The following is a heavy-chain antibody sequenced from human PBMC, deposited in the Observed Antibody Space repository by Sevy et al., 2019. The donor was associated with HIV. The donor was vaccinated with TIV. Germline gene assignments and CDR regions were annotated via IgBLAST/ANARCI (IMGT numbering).Heavy chain of an antibody. V-gene: IGHV1-2*02. CDR1: GYIFTDYY. J-gene: IGHJ6*02. CDR3: ARLTTQPTSDLYGLDF. D-gene: IGHD4-17*01. CDR2: INSDSGVT. Sequence: ASVKVSCKASGYIFTDYYIHWVRQAPGQGLEWMAWINSDSGVTNYAQRFQGEVTVTRDPALSTAYLELTNLKSNDTAIYYCARLTTQPTSDLYGLDFWGQGTTVTVSS.